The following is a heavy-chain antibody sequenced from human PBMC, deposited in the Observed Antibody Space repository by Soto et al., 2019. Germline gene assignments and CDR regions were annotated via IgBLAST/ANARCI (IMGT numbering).Heavy chain of an antibody. D-gene: IGHD3-10*01. V-gene: IGHV3-30-3*01. J-gene: IGHJ4*02. CDR1: GFTFSSYA. CDR3: ASDRGGPDY. CDR2: ISYDGSNK. Sequence: QVQLVESGGGVVQPGRSLRLSCAASGFTFSSYAMHWVRQAPGKGLEWVAVISYDGSNKYYADSVKGRFTISRDNSKNTLYLQMNSLRAEDTAVYYCASDRGGPDYWGQGTLVTVSS.